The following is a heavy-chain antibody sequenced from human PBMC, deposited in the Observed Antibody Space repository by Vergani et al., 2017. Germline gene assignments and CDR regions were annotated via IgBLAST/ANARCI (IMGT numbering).Heavy chain of an antibody. CDR3: ARSLYSSSSPDY. J-gene: IGHJ4*02. V-gene: IGHV3-30-3*01. D-gene: IGHD6-6*01. Sequence: HVQLVESGGGVDQPGRSLRLSCAASGFTFSSYAMHWVRQAPGKGLEWVAVISYDGSNKYYADTVKGRFTISRDNSKNTLYLQMNSRRAEDTAVYYCARSLYSSSSPDYWGQGTLVTVSS. CDR1: GFTFSSYA. CDR2: ISYDGSNK.